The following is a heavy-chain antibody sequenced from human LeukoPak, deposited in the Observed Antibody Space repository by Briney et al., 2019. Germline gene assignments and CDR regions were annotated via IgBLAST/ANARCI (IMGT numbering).Heavy chain of an antibody. CDR2: INPYTGGT. D-gene: IGHD3-3*01. Sequence: SVTVSCKASGYTFTDYYMHWVRQAPGQGLEWMAWINPYTGGTNYAQRFQGRVTMTRDTSISTAYMELNSLRSDDTAVYYCARGWSGPYYFDYWGQGTLVTVSS. CDR3: ARGWSGPYYFDY. J-gene: IGHJ4*02. V-gene: IGHV1-2*02. CDR1: GYTFTDYY.